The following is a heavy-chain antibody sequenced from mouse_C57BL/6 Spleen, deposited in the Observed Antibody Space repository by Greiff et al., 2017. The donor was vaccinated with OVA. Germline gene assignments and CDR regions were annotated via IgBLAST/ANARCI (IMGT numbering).Heavy chain of an antibody. D-gene: IGHD2-5*01. CDR2: IYPRSGNT. J-gene: IGHJ4*01. Sequence: VMLVESGAELARPGASVKLSCKASGYTFTSYGISWVKQRTGQGLEWIGEIYPRSGNTYYNEKFKGKATLTADKSSSTAYMELRSLTSEDSAVYFCAPSNYEAMDYWGQGTSVTVSS. CDR3: APSNYEAMDY. CDR1: GYTFTSYG. V-gene: IGHV1-81*01.